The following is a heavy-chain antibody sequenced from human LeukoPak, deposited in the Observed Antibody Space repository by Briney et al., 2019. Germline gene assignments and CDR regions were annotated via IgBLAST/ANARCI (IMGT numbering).Heavy chain of an antibody. CDR2: INPNSGGT. Sequence: ASVKVSCKASGGTFSGYAISWVRQAPGQGLEWMGWINPNSGGTKYAQKFQGWVTMTRDTSISTAYMELSRLTSDDTAVYYCASGLGFCSGSDCTNLVKDYYYGMNVWGQGTTVTVSS. CDR1: GGTFSGYA. D-gene: IGHD2-15*01. J-gene: IGHJ6*02. V-gene: IGHV1-2*04. CDR3: ASGLGFCSGSDCTNLVKDYYYGMNV.